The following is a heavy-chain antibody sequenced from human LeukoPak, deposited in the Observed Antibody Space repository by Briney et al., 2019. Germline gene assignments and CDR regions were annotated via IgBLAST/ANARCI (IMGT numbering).Heavy chain of an antibody. J-gene: IGHJ4*02. V-gene: IGHV4-61*02. CDR2: IYTSGST. CDR1: GGSISSGSYY. D-gene: IGHD3-22*01. Sequence: SQTLSLTCTVSGGSISSGSYYWSWIRQPAGKGLEWIGRIYTSGSTNYNPFLKNRVTISVDTSKNQFSLTLSSVTAADTAVYYCAREVPTYYYDSSGSKFDYWGQGTLVTVSS. CDR3: AREVPTYYYDSSGSKFDY.